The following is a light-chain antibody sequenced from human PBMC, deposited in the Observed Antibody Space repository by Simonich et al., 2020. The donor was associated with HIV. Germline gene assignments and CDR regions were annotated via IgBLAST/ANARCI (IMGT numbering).Light chain of an antibody. Sequence: EIMMPQSPATLSVSPGERATLSCRARQSISSNLAWYQHKPGQAPRLLIYGASTRATGIPARFSGSGSGTEFTLTISSMQSEDFAVYYCQQYNNWPWTFGQGTKVEIK. CDR2: GAS. J-gene: IGKJ1*01. CDR1: QSISSN. CDR3: QQYNNWPWT. V-gene: IGKV3-15*01.